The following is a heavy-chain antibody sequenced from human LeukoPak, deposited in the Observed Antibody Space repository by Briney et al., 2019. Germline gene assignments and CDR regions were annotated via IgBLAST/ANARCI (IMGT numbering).Heavy chain of an antibody. V-gene: IGHV3-30*02. CDR2: IRYDGSNK. D-gene: IGHD6-13*01. J-gene: IGHJ4*02. CDR1: GFTFDVAW. Sequence: GGSLRLSCAASGFTFDVAWMAWVRQAPGRGLEWVAFIRYDGSNKYYADSVKGRFTISRDNSKNTLYLQMNSLRAEDTAVYYCVHIAAAGHFDYWGQGTLVTVSS. CDR3: VHIAAAGHFDY.